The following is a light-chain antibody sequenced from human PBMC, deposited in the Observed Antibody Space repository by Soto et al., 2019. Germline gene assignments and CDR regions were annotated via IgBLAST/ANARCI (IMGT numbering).Light chain of an antibody. CDR1: QGISNY. CDR2: AAS. J-gene: IGKJ2*01. Sequence: DIQLTQSPSFLSASVGDRVTITCRASQGISNYLAWFQQKPGKPPKLLIYAASTLQSGVPSRFAGSGFGTEFTLKISSLQPEDFATYYCQQLNSYPQTFGQGSELEIK. V-gene: IGKV1-9*01. CDR3: QQLNSYPQT.